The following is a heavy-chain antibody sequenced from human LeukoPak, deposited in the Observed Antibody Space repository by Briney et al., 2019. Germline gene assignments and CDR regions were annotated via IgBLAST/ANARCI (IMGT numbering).Heavy chain of an antibody. CDR2: INHSGST. CDR3: TTGLYGSGRVILSRAPNFDN. Sequence: SETLSLTCALYGGSFSGYDWSWIRQPPGKGLEWIGEINHSGSTNYNPSLKSRVTISVDTSKNQFSLTLSSVTAADTAVYYCTTGLYGSGRVILSRAPNFDNWGPGNLFTVSS. V-gene: IGHV4-34*01. CDR1: GGSFSGYD. D-gene: IGHD3-10*01. J-gene: IGHJ4*02.